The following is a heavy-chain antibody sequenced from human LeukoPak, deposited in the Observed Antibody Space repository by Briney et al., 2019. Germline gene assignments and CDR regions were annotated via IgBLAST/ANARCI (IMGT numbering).Heavy chain of an antibody. Sequence: PGGSLRLSCAASGFTFSSYGMHWVRQAPGKGLEWVAAISYDGSNKYYADSVKGRFTISRDNSKNTLYLQMNSLRAEDTAVYYCAKGTDDYGDYVFIWGQGTLVTVSS. CDR2: ISYDGSNK. CDR3: AKGTDDYGDYVFI. CDR1: GFTFSSYG. D-gene: IGHD4-17*01. V-gene: IGHV3-30*18. J-gene: IGHJ4*02.